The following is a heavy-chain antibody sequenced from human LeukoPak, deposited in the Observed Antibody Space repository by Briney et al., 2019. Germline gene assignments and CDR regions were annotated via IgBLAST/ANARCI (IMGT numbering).Heavy chain of an antibody. J-gene: IGHJ6*03. D-gene: IGHD3-10*01. V-gene: IGHV4-34*01. CDR2: INHSGST. Sequence: SETLSLTCAVYGGSFSGYYWSWIRQPPGKGLEWIGEINHSGSTNYNPSLKSRVTISVDTSKKQFSLKLSSVTAADTAMYYCARLASMVRAGIVWYYYMDVWGKGTTVTVSS. CDR1: GGSFSGYY. CDR3: ARLASMVRAGIVWYYYMDV.